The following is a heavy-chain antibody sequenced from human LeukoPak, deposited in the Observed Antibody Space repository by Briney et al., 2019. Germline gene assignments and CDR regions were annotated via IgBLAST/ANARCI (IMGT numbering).Heavy chain of an antibody. V-gene: IGHV4-34*01. D-gene: IGHD6-13*01. J-gene: IGHJ4*02. CDR2: INHSGST. CDR3: ARHWGWGYMVAAAGLDY. Sequence: SETLSLTRAVYGGSFSGYYWSWIRQPPGKGLEWIGEINHSGSTNYNPSLKSRVTISVDTSKNQFSLKLSSVTAADTAVYYCARHWGWGYMVAAAGLDYRGQGTLVTVSS. CDR1: GGSFSGYY.